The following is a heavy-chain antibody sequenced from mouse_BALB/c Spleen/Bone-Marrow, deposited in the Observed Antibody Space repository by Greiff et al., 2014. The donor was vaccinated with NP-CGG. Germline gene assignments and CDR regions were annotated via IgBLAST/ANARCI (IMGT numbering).Heavy chain of an antibody. J-gene: IGHJ4*01. CDR3: ARRWLPYAMDY. CDR2: INPYNDGT. CDR1: GYTFTSYI. V-gene: IGHV1-14*01. Sequence: VHVKQSGPELVKPGASVKMSCKASGYTFTSYIMHWVKQKPGQGLEWIGYINPYNDGTKYNEKFKGKATLTSDKSSSTAYMELSSLTSEDSAVYYCARRWLPYAMDYRGQGTSVTVSS. D-gene: IGHD2-3*01.